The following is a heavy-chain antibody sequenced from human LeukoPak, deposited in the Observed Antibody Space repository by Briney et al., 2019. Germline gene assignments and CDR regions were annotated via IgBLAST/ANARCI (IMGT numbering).Heavy chain of an antibody. CDR3: ARGRSLYSSGWYRENYFDY. J-gene: IGHJ4*02. CDR2: IYSGGST. V-gene: IGHV3-66*01. Sequence: GGSLRLSCAASGFTVSSNYMSWVRQAPGKGLEWVSVIYSGGSTYYADSVKGRFTISRDNSKNTLYLQMNSLRAEDTAVYYCARGRSLYSSGWYRENYFDYWGQGTLVTVSS. CDR1: GFTVSSNY. D-gene: IGHD6-19*01.